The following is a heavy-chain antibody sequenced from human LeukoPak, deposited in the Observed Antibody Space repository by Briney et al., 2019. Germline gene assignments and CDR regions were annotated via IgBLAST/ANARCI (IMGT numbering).Heavy chain of an antibody. Sequence: GGSLRLSCAASGFTFTSHWMSWVRRAPGKGLEWVANIKQDGGDKYYVDSVKGRFTISRDNAKNSLYLQMNSLRDEDTAVYFCAREKRTVTVIDYWGQGTLVTVSS. CDR3: AREKRTVTVIDY. D-gene: IGHD4-17*01. V-gene: IGHV3-7*04. CDR1: GFTFTSHW. CDR2: IKQDGGDK. J-gene: IGHJ4*02.